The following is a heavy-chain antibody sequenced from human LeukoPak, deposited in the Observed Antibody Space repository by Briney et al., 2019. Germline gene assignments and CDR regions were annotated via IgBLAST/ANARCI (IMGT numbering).Heavy chain of an antibody. CDR2: ISYDGSNK. J-gene: IGHJ4*02. CDR3: ARDLRWIAVAGTSNYFDY. Sequence: GGSLRLSCAASGLTFSSYGMHWVRQAPGKGLEWVAVISYDGSNKYYADSVKGRFTISRDNSKNTLYLQMNSLRAEDTAVYYCARDLRWIAVAGTSNYFDYWGQGTLVTVTS. CDR1: GLTFSSYG. V-gene: IGHV3-30*03. D-gene: IGHD6-19*01.